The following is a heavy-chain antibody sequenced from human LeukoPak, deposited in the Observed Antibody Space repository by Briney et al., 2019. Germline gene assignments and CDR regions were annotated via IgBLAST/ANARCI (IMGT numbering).Heavy chain of an antibody. CDR1: GFTFSSYG. D-gene: IGHD3-10*01. J-gene: IGHJ6*02. CDR3: AKDRAKVYYYGMDV. CDR2: ISYDGSNK. V-gene: IGHV3-30*18. Sequence: GRSLRLSCAASGFTFSSYGMHWVRQAPGKGLEWVAVISYDGSNKYCADSVKGRFTISRDNSKNTLYLQMNSLRAEDTAVYYCAKDRAKVYYYGMDVWGQGTLVTVSS.